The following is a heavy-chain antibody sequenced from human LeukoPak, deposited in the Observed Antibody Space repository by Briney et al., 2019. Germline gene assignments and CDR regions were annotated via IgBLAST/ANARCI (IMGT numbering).Heavy chain of an antibody. CDR1: GIAVRANY. V-gene: IGHV3-66*02. Sequence: GGSLRLSCAASGIAVRANYISWVRQAPGKGLEWVSVIYAGGNTYYADSVKGRFTISRDNSKNTVYLQMNSLRSEDTAVYYCARGLLGHCSSISCYPGAFDNWGQGTMVSVSS. J-gene: IGHJ3*02. CDR3: ARGLLGHCSSISCYPGAFDN. D-gene: IGHD2-2*01. CDR2: IYAGGNT.